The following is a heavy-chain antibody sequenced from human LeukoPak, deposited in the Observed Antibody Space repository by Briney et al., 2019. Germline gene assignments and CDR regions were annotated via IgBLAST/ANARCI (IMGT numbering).Heavy chain of an antibody. V-gene: IGHV3-15*04. Sequence: GGSLRLSCAASGFTFSNAWMSWVRQAPGKGLEWVGRIESKTDGGTTDYAAPVKGRFTISGDDSKNTLYLQMNSLKTEDTAVYYCTTDGGYSYGSDYWGQGTLVTVSS. CDR1: GFTFSNAW. J-gene: IGHJ4*02. CDR3: TTDGGYSYGSDY. CDR2: IESKTDGGTT. D-gene: IGHD5-18*01.